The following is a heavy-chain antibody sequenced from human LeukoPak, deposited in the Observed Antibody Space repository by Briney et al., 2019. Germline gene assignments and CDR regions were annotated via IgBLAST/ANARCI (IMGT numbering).Heavy chain of an antibody. CDR2: IYHSGGT. J-gene: IGHJ4*02. CDR1: GSSISNYY. Sequence: SETLSLTCTVSGSSISNYYWGWIRQAPGKGLEWIGSIYHSGGTYYNPSLKSRVTISVDTSKNQFSLKLSSVTAADTAVYYCARSDYSNLIDYWGQGTLVTVSS. V-gene: IGHV4-38-2*02. D-gene: IGHD4-11*01. CDR3: ARSDYSNLIDY.